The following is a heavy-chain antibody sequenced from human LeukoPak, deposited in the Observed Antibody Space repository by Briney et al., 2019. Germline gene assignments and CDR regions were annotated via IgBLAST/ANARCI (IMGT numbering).Heavy chain of an antibody. V-gene: IGHV3-23*01. D-gene: IGHD3-10*01. CDR2: ISGSGGGT. Sequence: GGSLRLSCEVSGITLSNYGMSWVRQAPGKGLEWVAGISGSGGGTNYADSVKGRFTISRDNPKNTRYLQMNSLRAEDAAVYFCAKRGVIIRVILVGFHKEAYYFDSWGQGALVTVSS. CDR1: GITLSNYG. J-gene: IGHJ4*02. CDR3: AKRGVIIRVILVGFHKEAYYFDS.